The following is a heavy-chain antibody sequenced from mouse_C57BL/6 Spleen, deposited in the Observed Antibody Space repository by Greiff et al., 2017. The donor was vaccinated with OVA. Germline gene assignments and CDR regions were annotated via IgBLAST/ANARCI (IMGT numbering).Heavy chain of an antibody. CDR2: IDPSDSET. Sequence: QVQLQQPGAELVRPGSSVKLSCKASGYTFTSYWMHWVKQRPIQGLEWIGNIDPSDSETHYNQKFKDKATLTVDKSSSTAYMQLSSLTSEDSAVYYGARQGDYDEHWYFDVWGTGTTVTVSS. CDR3: ARQGDYDEHWYFDV. J-gene: IGHJ1*03. V-gene: IGHV1-52*01. D-gene: IGHD2-4*01. CDR1: GYTFTSYW.